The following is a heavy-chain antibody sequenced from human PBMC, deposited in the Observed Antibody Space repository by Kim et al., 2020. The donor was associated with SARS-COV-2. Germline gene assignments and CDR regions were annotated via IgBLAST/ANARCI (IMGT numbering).Heavy chain of an antibody. D-gene: IGHD5-12*01. Sequence: SVKVSCKASGGTFSSYAISWVRQAPGQGLEWMGGIIPIFGTANYAQKFQGRVTITADESTSTAYMELSSLRSEDTAVYYCARGDVDIVATNYYYYYYMDVWGKGTTVTVSS. V-gene: IGHV1-69*13. CDR3: ARGDVDIVATNYYYYYYMDV. J-gene: IGHJ6*03. CDR1: GGTFSSYA. CDR2: IIPIFGTA.